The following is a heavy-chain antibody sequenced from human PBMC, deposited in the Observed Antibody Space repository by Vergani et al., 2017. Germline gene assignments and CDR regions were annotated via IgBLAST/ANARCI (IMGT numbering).Heavy chain of an antibody. V-gene: IGHV4-59*12. D-gene: IGHD3-9*01. CDR3: ARESKGLRYFDWLSQVPMDV. J-gene: IGHJ6*03. CDR1: GGSISSYY. CDR2: IYYSGST. Sequence: QVQLQESGPGLVKPSETLSLTCTVSGGSISSYYWSWIRQPPGKGLEWIGYIYYSGSTNYNPSLKSRVTISVDTSKNQFSLKLSSVTAADTAVYYCARESKGLRYFDWLSQVPMDVWGKGTTVTVSS.